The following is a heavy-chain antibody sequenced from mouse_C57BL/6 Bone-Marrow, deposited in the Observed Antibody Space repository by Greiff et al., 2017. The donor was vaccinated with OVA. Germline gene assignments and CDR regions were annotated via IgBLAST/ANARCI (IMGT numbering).Heavy chain of an antibody. J-gene: IGHJ3*02. V-gene: IGHV1-50*01. CDR1: GYTFTSYW. CDR2: IDPSDSYS. CDR3: ARKRPSL. Sequence: QVQLQQPGAELVKPGASVKLSCKASGYTFTSYWMQWVKQRPGQGLEWIGEIDPSDSYSNYNQKFKGKATLTVDTSSSTANMQHSSVTSEDSAGYYCARKRPSLWGQGTLVTVSA.